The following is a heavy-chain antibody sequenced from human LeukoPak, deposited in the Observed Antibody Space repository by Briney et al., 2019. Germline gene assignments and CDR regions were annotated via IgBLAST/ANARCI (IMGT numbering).Heavy chain of an antibody. J-gene: IGHJ4*02. Sequence: PWETLSLACTVSGGSISSGSYCWTRIRPPAGKGLEWIGGICTSGSTNYDPSLKSRVTISVDTSRNQFSLKLSSVTAADTAVYYCARAYSSGYYPPENFFNSWGQGTLVTVSS. CDR2: ICTSGST. D-gene: IGHD3-22*01. CDR1: GGSISSGSYC. V-gene: IGHV4-61*02. CDR3: ARAYSSGYYPPENFFNS.